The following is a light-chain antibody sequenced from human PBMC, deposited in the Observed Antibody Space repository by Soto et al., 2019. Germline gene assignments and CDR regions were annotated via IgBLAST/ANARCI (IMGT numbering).Light chain of an antibody. Sequence: EIVLTQSPATLSLSPGERATLSCRASQSVSSYLAWYQQKPSQAPRLLIYDASTRATGIPARFSGSGSGTDFTLTISSLEPEDVAVYYCQQRSDWPPLTFGGGTKVEIK. CDR1: QSVSSY. CDR2: DAS. CDR3: QQRSDWPPLT. J-gene: IGKJ4*01. V-gene: IGKV3-11*01.